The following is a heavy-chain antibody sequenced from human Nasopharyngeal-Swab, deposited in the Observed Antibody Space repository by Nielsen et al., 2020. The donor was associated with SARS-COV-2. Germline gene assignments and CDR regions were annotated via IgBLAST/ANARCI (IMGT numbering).Heavy chain of an antibody. J-gene: IGHJ4*02. CDR2: INAGNGNT. V-gene: IGHV1-3*01. CDR1: GYTFTSYA. D-gene: IGHD2-15*01. Sequence: ASVKVSCKASGYTFTSYAMHWVRQAPGQSLEWMGWINAGNGNTKYSQKFQGRVTITRDTSASTAYMELSSLRSEDTAVYYCARGRRGYCSGGSCGGDWYFDYWGQGTLVTVSS. CDR3: ARGRRGYCSGGSCGGDWYFDY.